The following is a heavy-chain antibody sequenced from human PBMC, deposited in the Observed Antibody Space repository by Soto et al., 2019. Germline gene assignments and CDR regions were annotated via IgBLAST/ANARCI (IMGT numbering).Heavy chain of an antibody. D-gene: IGHD4-17*01. Sequence: ASVKVSCKASGYTFTSYAMHWVRQAPGQRLEWMGWINAGNGNTKYSQKFQGRVTITRDTSASTAYMELSSLRSEDTAVYYCARERSTLNWYFDLWGRGTLVTVSS. V-gene: IGHV1-3*01. J-gene: IGHJ2*01. CDR3: ARERSTLNWYFDL. CDR1: GYTFTSYA. CDR2: INAGNGNT.